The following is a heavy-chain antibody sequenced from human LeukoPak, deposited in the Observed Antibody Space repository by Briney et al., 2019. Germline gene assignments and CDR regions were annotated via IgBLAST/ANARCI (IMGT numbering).Heavy chain of an antibody. V-gene: IGHV4-31*03. CDR1: GGSISSGGYY. Sequence: PSETLSLTCTVSGGSISSGGYYWSWIRQHPGTGLEWIGYIYYSGSTYCNPSLKSRVIISVDTSKNQFSLNLTSVTAADTAVYYCARGLSSSGWYAADYWGQGILVTVSS. CDR3: ARGLSSSGWYAADY. D-gene: IGHD6-19*01. J-gene: IGHJ4*02. CDR2: IYYSGST.